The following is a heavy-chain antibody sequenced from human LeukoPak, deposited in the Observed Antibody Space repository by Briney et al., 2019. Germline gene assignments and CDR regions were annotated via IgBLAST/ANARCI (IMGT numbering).Heavy chain of an antibody. CDR1: GFTFSSYA. CDR3: TQVHDTSGYYYHFDS. D-gene: IGHD3-22*01. V-gene: IGHV3-23*01. CDR2: LSGVGGGT. J-gene: IGHJ4*02. Sequence: GGSLRLSCAASGFTFSSYAMSWVRQAPGKRLEWVSTLSGVGGGTNYGDSVKGRFTISRDNSKNTVYLQMNSLRAEDTAVYYCTQVHDTSGYYYHFDSWGQGTLVTVSS.